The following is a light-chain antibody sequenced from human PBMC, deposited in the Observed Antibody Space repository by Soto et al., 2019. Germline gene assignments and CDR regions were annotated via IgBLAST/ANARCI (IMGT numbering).Light chain of an antibody. V-gene: IGLV2-14*01. CDR3: SSYTSRGTYV. CDR1: SSDVGGYNY. J-gene: IGLJ1*01. Sequence: QSVLTQPASVSGSPGQSITISCTGTSSDVGGYNYVSWYQQHPGKAPKLMIYEVSNRPSGISNRFSGSKSGNTASLTISGLQAEDEADYYCSSYTSRGTYVFGTGTKGTVL. CDR2: EVS.